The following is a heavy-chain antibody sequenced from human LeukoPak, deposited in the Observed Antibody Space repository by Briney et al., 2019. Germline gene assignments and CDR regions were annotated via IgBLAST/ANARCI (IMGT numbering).Heavy chain of an antibody. J-gene: IGHJ4*02. CDR3: ATEATYCTAACYSLSDY. Sequence: GGSLRLSCAASEFTFSSYSLTWVHQAPGKGLEWVSIISGSGGTTHYADSVRGRFTISRDNSKNTLYLQMNTLRAGDTAVYYCATEATYCTAACYSLSDYWGQGTLVTVSS. D-gene: IGHD2-21*02. V-gene: IGHV3-23*01. CDR2: ISGSGGTT. CDR1: EFTFSSYS.